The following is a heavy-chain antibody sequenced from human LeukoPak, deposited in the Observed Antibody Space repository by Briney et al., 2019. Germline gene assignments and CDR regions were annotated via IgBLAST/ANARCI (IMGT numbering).Heavy chain of an antibody. CDR2: IYFSGGT. V-gene: IGHV4-59*01. D-gene: IGHD2-8*01. CDR3: ARGYYRPFDP. J-gene: IGHJ5*02. Sequence: SETLSLTCTVSGGSISSYYWSWIRQPPGKGLEWIGYIYFSGGTNYNPSLKSRVTISVDTPKTQFSLKLSSVTAADTAVYYCARGYYRPFDPWGQGTLVTVSS. CDR1: GGSISSYY.